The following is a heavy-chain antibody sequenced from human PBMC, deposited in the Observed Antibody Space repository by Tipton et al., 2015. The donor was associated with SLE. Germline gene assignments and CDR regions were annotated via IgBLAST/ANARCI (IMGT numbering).Heavy chain of an antibody. V-gene: IGHV3-48*03. Sequence: SLRLSCAASGFTFSTHEMNWVRQAPGKGLEWVSYISEGGSVRKYADSFKGRFTISRDNAKNSLSLQMNSLRVEDTAVYYCAREALIVVVPTAMDDAFDIWGQGTMVAVSS. CDR1: GFTFSTHE. D-gene: IGHD2-2*01. CDR3: AREALIVVVPTAMDDAFDI. J-gene: IGHJ3*02. CDR2: ISEGGSVR.